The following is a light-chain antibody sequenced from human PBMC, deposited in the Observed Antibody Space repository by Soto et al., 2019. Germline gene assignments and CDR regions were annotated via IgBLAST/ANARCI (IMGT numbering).Light chain of an antibody. CDR1: QSVSSY. CDR2: DAS. CDR3: QQRSNWSIT. Sequence: EIVLTQSPATVSLSPGERATLSCRASQSVSSYLAWYQQKPGQAPRLLIYDASNRATGIPARFSGSGSGTDFTLTISSLEPEDFAVYYCQQRSNWSITFGQGTRLEIK. V-gene: IGKV3-11*01. J-gene: IGKJ5*01.